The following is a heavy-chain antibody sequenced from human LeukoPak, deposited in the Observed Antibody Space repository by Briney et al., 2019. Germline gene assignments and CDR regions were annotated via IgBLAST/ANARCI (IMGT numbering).Heavy chain of an antibody. D-gene: IGHD2-2*01. CDR3: ARGRLVVVVPAAHKPRYWYFDL. CDR1: GGSISSYY. J-gene: IGHJ2*01. Sequence: PSETLSLTCTVSGGSISSYYWSWIRQPPGKGLEWIGYIYYSGSTNYNPSLKSRVTISVDTSKNQFSLKLSSVTAADTAVYYCARGRLVVVVPAAHKPRYWYFDLWAVAPWSLSPQ. V-gene: IGHV4-59*12. CDR2: IYYSGST.